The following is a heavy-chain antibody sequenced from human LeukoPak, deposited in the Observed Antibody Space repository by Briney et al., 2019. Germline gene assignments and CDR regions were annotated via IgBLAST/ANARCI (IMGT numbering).Heavy chain of an antibody. CDR2: ISSSSSYI. CDR3: ARDVRITIFGVVYNWFDP. Sequence: GGSLRLSCAASGFTFSSYSMNWVRQAPGKGLEWVSSISSSSSYIYYADSVKGRFTISRDNAKNSLYLQMNSLRAEDTAVYYCARDVRITIFGVVYNWFDPWGQGTLVTVSS. J-gene: IGHJ5*02. D-gene: IGHD3-3*01. CDR1: GFTFSSYS. V-gene: IGHV3-21*01.